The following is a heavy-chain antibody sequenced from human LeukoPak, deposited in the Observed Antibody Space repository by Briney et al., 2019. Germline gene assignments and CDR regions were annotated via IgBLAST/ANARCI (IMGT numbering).Heavy chain of an antibody. CDR2: ISYDGSNK. CDR3: AKPIAAAGTPPDD. D-gene: IGHD6-13*01. CDR1: GFTFSSYA. Sequence: PGGSLRLSCAASGFTFSSYAVHWVRQAPGKGLEWVAVISYDGSNKYYADSVKGRFTISRDNSKNTLYLQMNSLRAEDTAVYYCAKPIAAAGTPPDDWGQGTLVTVSS. V-gene: IGHV3-30*04. J-gene: IGHJ4*02.